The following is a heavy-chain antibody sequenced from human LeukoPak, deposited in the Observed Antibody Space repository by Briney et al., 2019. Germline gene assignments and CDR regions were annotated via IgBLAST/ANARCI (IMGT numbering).Heavy chain of an antibody. Sequence: SQTLSLTCTVSGGSISSADYFWSWIRQPPGKGLEWIGYIYYSGSTYYKPSLKSRVTISVDTSKNQFSLKLNSVTAADTAVYYCARDEYYYDSSGYYYYMDVWGKGTTATVSS. CDR1: GGSISSADYF. CDR2: IYYSGST. D-gene: IGHD3-22*01. V-gene: IGHV4-30-4*08. J-gene: IGHJ6*03. CDR3: ARDEYYYDSSGYYYYMDV.